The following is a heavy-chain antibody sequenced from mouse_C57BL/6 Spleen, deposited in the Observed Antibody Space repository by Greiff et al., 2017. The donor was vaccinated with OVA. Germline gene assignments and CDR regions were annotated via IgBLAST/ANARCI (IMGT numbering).Heavy chain of an antibody. CDR1: GYAFTNYL. CDR2: INPGSGGT. Sequence: QVQLKESGAELVRPGTSVKVSCKASGYAFTNYLIEWVKQRPGQGLEWIGVINPGSGGTNYNEKFKGKATLTADKSSSTAYMQLSSLTSEDSAVYFCARKGGYLDYWGQGTTLTVSS. CDR3: ARKGGYLDY. V-gene: IGHV1-54*01. J-gene: IGHJ2*01.